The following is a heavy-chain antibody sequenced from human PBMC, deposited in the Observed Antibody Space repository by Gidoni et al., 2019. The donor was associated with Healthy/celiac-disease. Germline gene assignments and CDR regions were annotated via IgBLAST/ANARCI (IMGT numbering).Heavy chain of an antibody. CDR1: GFSLSTSGVG. CDR2: IYLKYDK. D-gene: IGHD2-2*01. Sequence: QITLKESGPTLVKPTQTLTLNCTFSGFSLSTSGVGVGWIRQPPGKALEWLALIYLKYDKRHSPSLKSRLTHTQETPQNPVVPKNTHKDPVEHAPYYFSHPIFPYYSSCISGGYFYHWGQGTLVPLSS. CDR3: SHPIFPYYSSCISGGYFYH. V-gene: IGHV2-5*01. J-gene: IGHJ4*02.